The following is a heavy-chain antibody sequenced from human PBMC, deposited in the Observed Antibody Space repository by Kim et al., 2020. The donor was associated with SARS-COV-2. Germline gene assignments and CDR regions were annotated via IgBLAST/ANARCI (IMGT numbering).Heavy chain of an antibody. CDR2: ISYDGSNK. D-gene: IGHD3-10*01. V-gene: IGHV3-30*18. CDR1: GFTFSSYG. Sequence: GGSLRLSCAASGFTFSSYGMHWVRQAPGKGLEWVAVISYDGSNKYYADSVKGRFTISRDNSKNTLYLQMNSLRAEDTAVYYCAKDLVLWFVRDHAYYYYGMDVWGQGTTVTVSS. J-gene: IGHJ6*02. CDR3: AKDLVLWFVRDHAYYYYGMDV.